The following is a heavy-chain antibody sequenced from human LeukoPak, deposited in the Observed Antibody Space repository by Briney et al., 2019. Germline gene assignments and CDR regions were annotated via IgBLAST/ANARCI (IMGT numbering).Heavy chain of an antibody. CDR3: AKDYYYDSSGQTDAFDI. Sequence: GRSLRLSCAASGFTFSSYGMHWVRQAPGKGLEWVVVISYDGSNKYYADSVKGRFTISRDNSKNTLYLQMNSLRAEDTAVYYCAKDYYYDSSGQTDAFDIWGQGTMVTVSS. D-gene: IGHD3-22*01. J-gene: IGHJ3*02. V-gene: IGHV3-30*18. CDR2: ISYDGSNK. CDR1: GFTFSSYG.